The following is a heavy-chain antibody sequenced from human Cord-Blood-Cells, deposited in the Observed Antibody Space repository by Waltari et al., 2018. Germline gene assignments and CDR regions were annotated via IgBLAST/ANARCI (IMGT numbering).Heavy chain of an antibody. Sequence: QVQLQQWGAGLFKPSETLSLTCAGYGGSFSGSYWSWIRQPPGKGLGGIGEINHSGSTNYSTSLKSRFTRSVDTSKNQFSLKLSSVTAADTAVYYCASTPADAFDIWGQGTMVTVSS. J-gene: IGHJ3*02. V-gene: IGHV4-34*01. CDR3: ASTPADAFDI. D-gene: IGHD2-2*01. CDR2: INHSGST. CDR1: GGSFSGSY.